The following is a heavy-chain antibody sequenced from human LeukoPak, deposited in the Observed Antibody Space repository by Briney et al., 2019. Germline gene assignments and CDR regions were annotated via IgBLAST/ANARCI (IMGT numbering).Heavy chain of an antibody. CDR1: GGSISSGNYY. J-gene: IGHJ1*01. V-gene: IGHV4-39*07. D-gene: IGHD6-13*01. CDR3: ARVRDSSWFNEYFQH. Sequence: PSETLSLTCTVSGGSISSGNYYWSWIRQPAGQGLEWIGRIYYSGSTYYNPSLKSRVTISVDTSKNQFSLKLSSVTAADTAVYYCARVRDSSWFNEYFQHWGQGTLVTVSS. CDR2: IYYSGST.